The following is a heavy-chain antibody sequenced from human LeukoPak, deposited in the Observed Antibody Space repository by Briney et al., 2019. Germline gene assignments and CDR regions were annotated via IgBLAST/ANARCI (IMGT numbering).Heavy chain of an antibody. D-gene: IGHD3-16*01. CDR3: ARGRVALGFDY. V-gene: IGHV4-34*01. CDR2: INHSGST. Sequence: SETLSLTCAVYGGSFSGYYWSWIRQPPGKGLEWMGEINHSGSTNYNPTLKSRVTISVDTSKNQFSLKLSSVTAADTAVYYCARGRVALGFDYWGQGTLVTVSS. J-gene: IGHJ4*02. CDR1: GGSFSGYY.